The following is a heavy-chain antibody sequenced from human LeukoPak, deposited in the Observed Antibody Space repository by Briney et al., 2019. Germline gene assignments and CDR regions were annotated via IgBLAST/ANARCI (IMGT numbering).Heavy chain of an antibody. D-gene: IGHD3-9*01. J-gene: IGHJ3*02. CDR3: ARDGLDNAFDI. V-gene: IGHV4-61*01. Sequence: SETLSLTCTVSGGSVSSGSYYWSWIRQPPGKGLEWIGSIYYSGSTNYNPSLKSRVTISVDTSKNQFSLKLSSVTAADTAVYYCARDGLDNAFDIWGQGTMVTVSS. CDR2: IYYSGST. CDR1: GGSVSSGSYY.